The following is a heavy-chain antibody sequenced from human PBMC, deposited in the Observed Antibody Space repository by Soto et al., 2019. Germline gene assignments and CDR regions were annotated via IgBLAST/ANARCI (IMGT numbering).Heavy chain of an antibody. V-gene: IGHV1-18*01. CDR2: ISAHNGNT. D-gene: IGHD1-1*01. CDR3: ARWRYGDY. Sequence: QVHLVQSGAEVKKPGASVKVSCKGSGYAFTTYGITWVRQAPGQGLEWMGWISAHNGNTNYAQKLQGRVTVTRDTATSTAYMEMRSLRSDDPAGYYCARWRYGDYWGQGALVTVSS. CDR1: GYAFTTYG. J-gene: IGHJ4*02.